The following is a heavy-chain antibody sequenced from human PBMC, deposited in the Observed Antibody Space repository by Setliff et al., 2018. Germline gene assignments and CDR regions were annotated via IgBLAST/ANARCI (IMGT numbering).Heavy chain of an antibody. V-gene: IGHV4-59*01. CDR2: IYYSGST. Sequence: KPSETLSLTCTVSGGSISSYYWSWIRQPPGKGLEWIGYIYYSGSTNYNPSLKSRVTISVDTSKNQFSLKLSSVTAADTAVYYCARVFYYGSGSYLYYFDSWGQGTLVTSPQ. CDR1: GGSISSYY. CDR3: ARVFYYGSGSYLYYFDS. D-gene: IGHD3-10*01. J-gene: IGHJ4*02.